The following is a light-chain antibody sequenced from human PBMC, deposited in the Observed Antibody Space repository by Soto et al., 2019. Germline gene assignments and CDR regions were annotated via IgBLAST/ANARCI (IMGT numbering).Light chain of an antibody. V-gene: IGKV1-39*01. J-gene: IGKJ1*01. CDR2: DAS. CDR3: QQSYSNPGT. Sequence: DIQITHSPSSRSASVAHRVTITDRASQSISSYLNWYQQKPGKAPKLLIYDASSLESGVPSRFSGSGSGTDFTLTISSLQPEDFATYYCQQSYSNPGTFGQGTKVDIK. CDR1: QSISSY.